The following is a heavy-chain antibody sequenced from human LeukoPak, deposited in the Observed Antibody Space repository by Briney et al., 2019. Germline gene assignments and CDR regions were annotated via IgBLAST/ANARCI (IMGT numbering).Heavy chain of an antibody. Sequence: GGSLRLSCAASGFTFSSYAMSWVRQAPGRGLEWVSAISGSGGSTYYADSVKGRFTISRDNSKNTLYLQMNSLRAEDTAVYYCAKDSSDRSDYVWGSYRYRDAFDIWGQGTMVTVSS. V-gene: IGHV3-23*01. CDR1: GFTFSSYA. CDR3: AKDSSDRSDYVWGSYRYRDAFDI. CDR2: ISGSGGST. J-gene: IGHJ3*02. D-gene: IGHD3-16*02.